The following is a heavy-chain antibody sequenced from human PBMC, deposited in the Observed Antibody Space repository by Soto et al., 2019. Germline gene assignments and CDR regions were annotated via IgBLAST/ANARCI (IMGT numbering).Heavy chain of an antibody. CDR1: GLSLRTTGVG. D-gene: IGHD2-21*02. CDR2: LYWDDDE. V-gene: IGHV2-5*02. CDR3: VQSRCGGDCPEIYSSHADNGWDG. J-gene: IGHJ6*02. Sequence: QVTLKESGPTLVKPTQTLTLTCTVSGLSLRTTGVGVGWVRQPPGKALEWLALLYWDDDERYSPSLRSRLNSAKDISEKQVVLTMTNMDTVYTATYYCVQSRCGGDCPEIYSSHADNGWDGWGQGTTVTVSS.